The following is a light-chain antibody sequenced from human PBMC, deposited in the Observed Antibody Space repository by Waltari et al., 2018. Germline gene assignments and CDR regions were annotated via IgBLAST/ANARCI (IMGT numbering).Light chain of an antibody. CDR3: NSRDSSGRHLV. CDR1: SLIYSY. Sequence: SSELTQDPAVSVASGQTVRITCPGDSLIYSYVSWYQQKPGQAPVLVMYDQDTRPSGIPDRFSASSSGNTVSLTIAGAQAEDEADYHCNSRDSSGRHLVFGGGTKLTVL. V-gene: IGLV3-19*01. J-gene: IGLJ3*02. CDR2: DQD.